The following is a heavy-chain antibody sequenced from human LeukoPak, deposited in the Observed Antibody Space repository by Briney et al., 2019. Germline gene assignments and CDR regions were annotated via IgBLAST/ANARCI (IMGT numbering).Heavy chain of an antibody. D-gene: IGHD6-13*01. J-gene: IGHJ6*03. Sequence: NPSETLSFTCTVSGGSISSHYWSWIRQPPGKGLEWIGYIYYSGSTNYNPSLKSRVTISVDTSKNQFSLKLSSVTAADTAVYYCARACAGYSCRWYSLYYYYMDVWGKGTTVTVSS. CDR1: GGSISSHY. CDR2: IYYSGST. V-gene: IGHV4-59*11. CDR3: ARACAGYSCRWYSLYYYYMDV.